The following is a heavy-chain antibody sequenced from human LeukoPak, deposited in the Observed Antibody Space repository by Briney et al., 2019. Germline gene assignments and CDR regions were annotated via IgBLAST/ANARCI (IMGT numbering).Heavy chain of an antibody. Sequence: EASVKVSCKASGYTFTGYYMHWVRQAPGQGLEWMGWINPNSGGTNYAQKFQGWVTMTRDTSISTAYMELSRLRSDDTAVYYCARHYDSSGVDAFDIWGQGTMVTVSS. CDR2: INPNSGGT. CDR3: ARHYDSSGVDAFDI. V-gene: IGHV1-2*04. J-gene: IGHJ3*02. D-gene: IGHD3-22*01. CDR1: GYTFTGYY.